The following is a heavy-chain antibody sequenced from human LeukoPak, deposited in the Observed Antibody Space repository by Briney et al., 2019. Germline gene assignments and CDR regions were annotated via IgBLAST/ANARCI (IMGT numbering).Heavy chain of an antibody. V-gene: IGHV4-4*02. J-gene: IGHJ4*02. D-gene: IGHD3-10*01. Sequence: SETLSLTCAVSGGSISSSNWWSGVRPPPGKGRGGIGEIYHSRSTNYNPSLKRGVTISGEKTKNNFCLKLSSVTAADTAVYYCALAGNYGPFDYWGQGTLVTVSS. CDR1: GGSISSSNW. CDR2: IYHSRST. CDR3: ALAGNYGPFDY.